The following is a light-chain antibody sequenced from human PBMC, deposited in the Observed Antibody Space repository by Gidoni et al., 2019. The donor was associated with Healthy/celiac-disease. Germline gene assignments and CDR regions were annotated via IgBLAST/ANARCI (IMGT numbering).Light chain of an antibody. CDR2: QDS. Sequence: SYELTQPPSVSVSPGQTASITCSGDKLGDRYACWYQQKPGQSPVLVIYQDSKRPSGIPERFSGSNSGNTATLTISGTQAMDEADYYCQAWDSSTWVVFGGVTKLTVL. CDR3: QAWDSSTWVV. J-gene: IGLJ2*01. CDR1: KLGDRY. V-gene: IGLV3-1*01.